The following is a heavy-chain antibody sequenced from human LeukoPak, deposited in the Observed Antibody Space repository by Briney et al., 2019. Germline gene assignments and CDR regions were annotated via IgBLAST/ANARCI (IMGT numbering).Heavy chain of an antibody. J-gene: IGHJ4*02. CDR2: IIPIFGTA. V-gene: IGHV1-69*05. Sequence: SVKVSCKASGGTFSSYAISWVRQAPGQGLEWMGGIIPIFGTANYAQKFHGRVTITTDESTSTAYMELSSLRSDDTAVYYCARVIVLDAQYYFDYWGQGTLVTVSS. CDR3: ARVIVLDAQYYFDY. CDR1: GGTFSSYA. D-gene: IGHD2-8*02.